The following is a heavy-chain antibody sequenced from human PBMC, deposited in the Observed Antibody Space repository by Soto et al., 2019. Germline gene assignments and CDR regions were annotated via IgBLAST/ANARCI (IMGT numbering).Heavy chain of an antibody. V-gene: IGHV3-9*01. Sequence: SLRLSCAASGFTFDNYAMHWVRQAPGKGLEWVSGISWNSNTIAYADSVKGCFTISRDNAKNSLYLQMNILRAEDTAFYYCAKDTGPNWGQGTLVTVSS. J-gene: IGHJ4*02. CDR3: AKDTGPN. CDR2: ISWNSNTI. CDR1: GFTFDNYA.